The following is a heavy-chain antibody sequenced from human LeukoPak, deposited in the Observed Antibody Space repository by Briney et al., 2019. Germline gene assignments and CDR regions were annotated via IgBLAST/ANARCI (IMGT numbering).Heavy chain of an antibody. V-gene: IGHV5-51*01. CDR2: IYPGDSDT. Sequence: GESLKISCKGSGYSFTSYWIGWVRQMPGKGLGWRGIIYPGDSDTRYSPSFQGQVTISADKSISTAYLQWSSLKASDTAMYYCARRRAAAGIGRWFDPWGQGTLVTVSS. CDR1: GYSFTSYW. J-gene: IGHJ5*02. CDR3: ARRRAAAGIGRWFDP. D-gene: IGHD6-13*01.